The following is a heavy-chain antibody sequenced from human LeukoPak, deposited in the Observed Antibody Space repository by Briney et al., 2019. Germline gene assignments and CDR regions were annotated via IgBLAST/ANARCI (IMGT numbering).Heavy chain of an antibody. CDR1: GFTFSSYS. V-gene: IGHV3-21*01. CDR3: ARVSSLIAVAGTFDY. Sequence: PGGSLRLSCAASGFTFSSYSMNWVRQAPGKGLEWVSSISSSSSYIYYADSVKGRFTISRDNAKSSLYLQMNSLRAEDTAVYYCARVSSLIAVAGTFDYWGQGTLVTVSS. CDR2: ISSSSSYI. J-gene: IGHJ4*02. D-gene: IGHD6-19*01.